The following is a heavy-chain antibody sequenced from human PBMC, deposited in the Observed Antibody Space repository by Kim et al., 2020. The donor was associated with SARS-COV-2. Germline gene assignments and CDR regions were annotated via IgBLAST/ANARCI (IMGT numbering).Heavy chain of an antibody. CDR1: GFTFSSYS. J-gene: IGHJ6*02. V-gene: IGHV3-48*02. CDR3: ARPGWDDEMYYYYGMDV. D-gene: IGHD1-1*01. Sequence: GGSLRLSCAASGFTFSSYSMNWVRQAPGKGLEWVSYISSSSSTIYYADSVKGRFTISRDNAKNSLYLQMNSLRDEDTAVYYCARPGWDDEMYYYYGMDVWGQGTTGTVSS. CDR2: ISSSSSTI.